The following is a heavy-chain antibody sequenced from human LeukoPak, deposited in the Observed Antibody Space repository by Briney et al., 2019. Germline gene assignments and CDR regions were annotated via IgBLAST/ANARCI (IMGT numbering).Heavy chain of an antibody. CDR3: AATTIGSSSSYYFDY. Sequence: SETLSLTCTISDGSISTYYWSWIRQPPGKGLEWIGYVYYSGSADYNPSLRSRVTLSVDTSKNQFSLTLTSVTAADTAMYYCAATTIGSSSSYYFDYWGRGTLVTVSS. V-gene: IGHV4-59*03. CDR1: DGSISTYY. CDR2: VYYSGSA. J-gene: IGHJ4*02. D-gene: IGHD6-6*01.